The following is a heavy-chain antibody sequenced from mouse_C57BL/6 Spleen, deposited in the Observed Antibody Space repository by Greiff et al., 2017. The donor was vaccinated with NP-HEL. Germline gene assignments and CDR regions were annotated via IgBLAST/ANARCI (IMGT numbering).Heavy chain of an antibody. CDR1: GFTFSDYY. J-gene: IGHJ4*01. D-gene: IGHD2-5*01. Sequence: EVKLVESEGGLVQPGRSMKLSCTASGFTFSDYYMAWVRQVPEKGLEWVANINYDGSSTYYLDSLKSRFIISRDNAKNILYLQMSSLKSEDTATYYCARGYSNYYAMDYWGQGTSVTVSS. CDR3: ARGYSNYYAMDY. V-gene: IGHV5-16*01. CDR2: INYDGSST.